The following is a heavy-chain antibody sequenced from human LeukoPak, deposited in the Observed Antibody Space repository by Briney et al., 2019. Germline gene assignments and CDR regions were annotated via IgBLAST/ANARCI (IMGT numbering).Heavy chain of an antibody. V-gene: IGHV1-2*02. Sequence: ASVKVSCKASGYTFTGYNMHWVRQAPGQGLEWMGWINPNSGGTNYAQKLQGRVTMTTDTSTSTAYMELRSLRSDDTAVYYCASHTGPYYYYYMDVWGKGTTVTVSS. CDR1: GYTFTGYN. D-gene: IGHD2-8*02. CDR2: INPNSGGT. CDR3: ASHTGPYYYYYMDV. J-gene: IGHJ6*03.